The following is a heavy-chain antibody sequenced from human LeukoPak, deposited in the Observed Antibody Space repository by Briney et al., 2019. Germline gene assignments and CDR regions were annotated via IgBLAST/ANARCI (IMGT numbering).Heavy chain of an antibody. CDR1: GYTFTSYD. J-gene: IGHJ4*02. CDR3: ARGCEGYCRGCSCYSRHSGEDY. D-gene: IGHD2-15*01. CDR2: MNPNSGNT. V-gene: IGHV1-8*01. Sequence: ASVKVSCKASGYTFTSYDINWVRQATGQGLEWMGWMNPNSGNTGYAQKFQGRVTMTRNTSISTAYMELSSLRAEDTAVYYGARGCEGYCRGCSCYSRHSGEDYWGQGNLVTVSS.